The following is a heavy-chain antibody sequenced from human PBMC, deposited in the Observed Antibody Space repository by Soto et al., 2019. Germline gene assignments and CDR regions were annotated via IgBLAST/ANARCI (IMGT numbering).Heavy chain of an antibody. Sequence: VQLVQSGAEVKKPGASVKVSCKASGYTFTGYYMHWVRQAPGQGLEWMGWINPNSGGTNYAQKFQGRVTMTRDTSNSTGQVELSRLNSDERAVYCCARDLVDCGSGYYNGVDGDYFDCGGQGTLVTVSS. CDR3: ARDLVDCGSGYYNGVDGDYFDC. CDR2: INPNSGGT. V-gene: IGHV1-2*02. CDR1: GYTFTGYY. D-gene: IGHD3-3*01. J-gene: IGHJ4*02.